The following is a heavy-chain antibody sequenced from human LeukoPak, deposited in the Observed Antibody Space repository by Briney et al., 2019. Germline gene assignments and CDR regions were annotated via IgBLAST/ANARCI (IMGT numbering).Heavy chain of an antibody. J-gene: IGHJ4*02. CDR3: ARGLRGSSGWYGFDY. CDR2: INPSGGNT. D-gene: IGHD6-19*01. CDR1: GYTFTSYY. V-gene: IGHV1-46*01. Sequence: ASVKVSCKASGYTFTSYYMHWVRQAPGQGLEWMGIINPSGGNTAYAQKFQGRVTMTRDTSTSTVCMELSSLRSEDKAVYYCARGLRGSSGWYGFDYWGQGTLVTVSS.